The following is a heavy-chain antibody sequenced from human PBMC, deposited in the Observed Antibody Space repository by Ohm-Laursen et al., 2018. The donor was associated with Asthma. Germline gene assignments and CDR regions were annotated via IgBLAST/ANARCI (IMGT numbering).Heavy chain of an antibody. CDR2: ISTASTFI. CDR1: GYTFSRYS. D-gene: IGHD1-26*01. Sequence: SLRLSCAASGYTFSRYSIHWVRQVPGKGLEWVASISTASTFIYYADSVWGRFTTSRDNAKNSVYLQMNSLRAEDTALYYCARNGPEWELPGREYSLHHWGQGTQVTVSS. V-gene: IGHV3-21*01. J-gene: IGHJ1*01. CDR3: ARNGPEWELPGREYSLHH.